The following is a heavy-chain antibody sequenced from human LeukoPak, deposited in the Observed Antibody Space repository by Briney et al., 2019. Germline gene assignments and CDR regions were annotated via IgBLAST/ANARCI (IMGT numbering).Heavy chain of an antibody. J-gene: IGHJ4*02. CDR3: ARDRLGSDSSSPQSVSFDY. V-gene: IGHV1-18*01. D-gene: IGHD6-13*01. Sequence: ASVKVSCKASGYTFTSYGISWVRQAPGQGLEWMGWISAYNGNTNYAQKLQGRVNMTTDRSTSIAYMELRSLRSDDTAVYYCARDRLGSDSSSPQSVSFDYWGQGTLVTVSS. CDR1: GYTFTSYG. CDR2: ISAYNGNT.